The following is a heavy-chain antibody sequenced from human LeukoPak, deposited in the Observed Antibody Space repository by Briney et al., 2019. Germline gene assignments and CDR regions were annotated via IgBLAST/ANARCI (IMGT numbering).Heavy chain of an antibody. V-gene: IGHV3-33*08. CDR2: IWYDGSNK. CDR3: ARDHHLYSSSWYGGYYFDY. D-gene: IGHD6-13*01. Sequence: GGSLRLSCAASGFTFSSYAMSWVRQVPGKGLEWVAVIWYDGSNKYYADSVKGRFTISRDNSKNTLYPQMNSLRAEDTAVYYCARDHHLYSSSWYGGYYFDYWGQGTLVTVSS. J-gene: IGHJ4*02. CDR1: GFTFSSYA.